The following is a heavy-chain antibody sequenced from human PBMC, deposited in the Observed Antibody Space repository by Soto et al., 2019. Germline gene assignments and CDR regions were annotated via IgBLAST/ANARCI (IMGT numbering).Heavy chain of an antibody. CDR1: NFSVLTSIYY. Sequence: TLSLTCTVSNFSVLTSIYYWAWIRQPPGKGLEWVGTVYYTGTTYYNPSLQSRVTISIDTSKNQFSLNLNSVTAADTAVYYCARNWNLALVPAAYFDSWGQGTLVTV. CDR3: ARNWNLALVPAAYFDS. D-gene: IGHD2-2*01. CDR2: VYYTGTT. J-gene: IGHJ4*02. V-gene: IGHV4-39*01.